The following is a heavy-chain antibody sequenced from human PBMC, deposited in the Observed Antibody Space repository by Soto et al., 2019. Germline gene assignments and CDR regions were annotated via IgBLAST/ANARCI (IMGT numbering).Heavy chain of an antibody. CDR3: ARARDYGDHGGYYYYYMDV. D-gene: IGHD4-17*01. V-gene: IGHV4-59*08. Sequence: SETLSLTCTVSGGSISSYYLSWIRQPPGEGLEWIGYIYYSGSTNYNPSLKSRVTISVDTSKNQFSLKLSSVTAADTAVYYCARARDYGDHGGYYYYYMDVWGKGTTVTVSS. CDR1: GGSISSYY. CDR2: IYYSGST. J-gene: IGHJ6*03.